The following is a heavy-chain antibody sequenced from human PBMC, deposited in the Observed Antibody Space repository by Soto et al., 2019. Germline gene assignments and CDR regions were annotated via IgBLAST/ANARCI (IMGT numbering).Heavy chain of an antibody. V-gene: IGHV4-31*03. Sequence: SETLSLTCTVSGGSISSGGYYWSWIRQHPGKGLEWIGYIYYSGSTYYNPSLKSRVTISVDTSKNQFSLKLSSVTAADTAVYYCVRGVRGVISGFWFDPRGQGNPV. J-gene: IGHJ5*02. CDR2: IYYSGST. CDR1: GGSISSGGYY. D-gene: IGHD3-10*01. CDR3: VRGVRGVISGFWFDP.